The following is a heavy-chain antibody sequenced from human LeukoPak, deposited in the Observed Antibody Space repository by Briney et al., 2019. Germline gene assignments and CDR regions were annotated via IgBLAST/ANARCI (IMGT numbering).Heavy chain of an antibody. D-gene: IGHD3-10*01. CDR3: AREPYYYGSGSHMGNWFDP. J-gene: IGHJ5*02. CDR1: GFTFSSYS. Sequence: PGGSLRLSCAASGFTFSSYSMNWVRQAPGKGLEWVSYISSSSSTIYYADSVKGRFTISRDNAKNSLYRQMNSLRAEDTAVYYCAREPYYYGSGSHMGNWFDPWGQGTLVTASS. V-gene: IGHV3-48*01. CDR2: ISSSSSTI.